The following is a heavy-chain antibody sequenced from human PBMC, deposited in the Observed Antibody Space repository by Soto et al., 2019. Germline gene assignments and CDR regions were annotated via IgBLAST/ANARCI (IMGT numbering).Heavy chain of an antibody. CDR3: VKATSVLAACAKNAFDI. D-gene: IGHD6-6*01. CDR2: ISGSGGST. Sequence: EVQLLESGGGLVQPGGSLRLSCAASGFTFSSYAMSWVRQAPGKGLEWVSAISGSGGSTYYADSVKGRFTISRDNSKNTLYLQMTGLRAEETAVYYCVKATSVLAACAKNAFDIWGQGTMVTVSS. J-gene: IGHJ3*02. V-gene: IGHV3-23*01. CDR1: GFTFSSYA.